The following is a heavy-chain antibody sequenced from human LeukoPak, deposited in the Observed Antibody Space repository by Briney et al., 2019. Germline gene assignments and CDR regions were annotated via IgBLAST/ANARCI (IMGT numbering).Heavy chain of an antibody. Sequence: PGGSLRLSCAASGFSFSTYWMSWVRQAPGKGLEWVANIKQDGSEKYYVDSVKGRFTISRDNAKNSLYLQMNSLGAEDTAVYYCARDRGLRVPFTMVRGVHPYYMDVWGKGTTVTVSS. CDR3: ARDRGLRVPFTMVRGVHPYYMDV. CDR2: IKQDGSEK. CDR1: GFSFSTYW. J-gene: IGHJ6*03. D-gene: IGHD3-10*01. V-gene: IGHV3-7*01.